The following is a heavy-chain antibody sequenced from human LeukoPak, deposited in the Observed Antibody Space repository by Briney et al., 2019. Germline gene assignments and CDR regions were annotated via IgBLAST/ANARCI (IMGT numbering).Heavy chain of an antibody. J-gene: IGHJ4*02. V-gene: IGHV1-69*04. CDR1: GGTFSSYA. Sequence: SVKVSCKASGGTFSSYAISWVRQAPGQGLEWMGRIIPILGIANYAQKFQGRVTITADKSTSTAYMELSSLRSEDTAVYYCARGRDGYGVFIDYWGQGTLDTVSS. CDR2: IIPILGIA. CDR3: ARGRDGYGVFIDY. D-gene: IGHD5-12*01.